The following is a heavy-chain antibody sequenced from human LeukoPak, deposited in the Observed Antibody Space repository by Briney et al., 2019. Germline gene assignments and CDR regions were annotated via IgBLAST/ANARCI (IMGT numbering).Heavy chain of an antibody. CDR2: ISYDGSNK. CDR1: GFTFSSYA. J-gene: IGHJ1*01. CDR3: AREETSRGYDILTGYFRH. Sequence: GRSLGLSCAASGFTFSSYAMHWVRQAPGKGLEWVAVISYDGSNKYYADSVKGRFTISRDNSKNTLYLQMNSLRAEDTAVYYCAREETSRGYDILTGYFRHWGQGTLVTVSS. D-gene: IGHD3-9*01. V-gene: IGHV3-30*04.